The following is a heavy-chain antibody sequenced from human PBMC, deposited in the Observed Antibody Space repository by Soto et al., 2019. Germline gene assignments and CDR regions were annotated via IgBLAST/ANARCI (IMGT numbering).Heavy chain of an antibody. D-gene: IGHD6-6*01. J-gene: IGHJ5*02. CDR1: GASMSSGGYY. Sequence: QVQLQESGPGLVKPSQTLSLTCTVSGASMSSGGYYWTWIRQSPGKGLEWIGYIYYSGSTYYNPSPEXRXAXSXXTARSQFSLTLHSVTAADTAIYYCARDRHNNFFDPWGQGTLVTVSS. V-gene: IGHV4-31*03. CDR3: ARDRHNNFFDP. CDR2: IYYSGST.